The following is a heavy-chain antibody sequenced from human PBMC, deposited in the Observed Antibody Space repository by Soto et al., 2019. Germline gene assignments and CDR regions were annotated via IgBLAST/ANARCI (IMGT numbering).Heavy chain of an antibody. V-gene: IGHV3-30*03. J-gene: IGHJ6*02. D-gene: IGHD1-26*01. Sequence: VGSLRLSCAASGLTFSSYGMHWVRQAPGKGLEWVAVISYDGSNKYYADSVKGRFTISRDNSKNTLYLQMNSLRAEDTAVYYCARDRTRYSGSYYGMDVWGQGTTVTVSS. CDR2: ISYDGSNK. CDR3: ARDRTRYSGSYYGMDV. CDR1: GLTFSSYG.